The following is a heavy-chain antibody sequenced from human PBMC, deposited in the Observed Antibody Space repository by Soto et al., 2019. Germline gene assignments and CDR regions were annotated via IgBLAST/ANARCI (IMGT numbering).Heavy chain of an antibody. CDR1: GFTFSSYA. J-gene: IGHJ4*02. D-gene: IGHD4-17*01. V-gene: IGHV3-30-3*01. Sequence: QVQLVESGGGVVQPGRSLRLSCAASGFTFSSYAMHWLRQAPGKGLEWVAVISYDGSNKYYADSVKGRFTISRDNSKNTLYLQMNSLRAEDTAVYYCAKEIEDYGDYWYYFDYWGQGTLVTVSS. CDR2: ISYDGSNK. CDR3: AKEIEDYGDYWYYFDY.